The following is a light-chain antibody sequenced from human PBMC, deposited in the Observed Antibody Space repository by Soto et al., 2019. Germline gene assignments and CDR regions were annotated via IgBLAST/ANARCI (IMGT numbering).Light chain of an antibody. V-gene: IGKV3-11*01. CDR2: DAS. J-gene: IGKJ4*01. CDR1: QSVSSY. Sequence: EIVLTHSPATLSLSPGERATLSCRASQSVSSYLAWYQQKPGQAPRLLIYDASNRATGIPARFSGSGSGTDFTLTISSLEPEDFAVYYCQQRSNSPPTFGGGTKVDIK. CDR3: QQRSNSPPT.